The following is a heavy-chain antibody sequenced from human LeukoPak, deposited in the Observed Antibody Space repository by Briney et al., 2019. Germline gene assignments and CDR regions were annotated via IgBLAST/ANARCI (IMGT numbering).Heavy chain of an antibody. V-gene: IGHV4-61*01. J-gene: IGHJ4*02. CDR3: ARDRGGFTYGEYYFDY. Sequence: SETLSLTCTVSGGSVSNDNHCWSWIRQPTGEGLEWIGYVNYSGSTKYNPSLKSRVSISADTSRSQVSLKLSSVTAADTAVYYCARDRGGFTYGEYYFDYWGQGSLVTVSS. D-gene: IGHD2-15*01. CDR1: GGSVSNDNHC. CDR2: VNYSGST.